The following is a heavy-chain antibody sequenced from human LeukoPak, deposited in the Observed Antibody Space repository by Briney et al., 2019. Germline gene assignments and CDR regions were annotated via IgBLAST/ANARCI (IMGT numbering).Heavy chain of an antibody. CDR3: ARDRYYDILTGYYPFDY. D-gene: IGHD3-9*01. J-gene: IGHJ4*02. CDR1: GYTFTSYG. CDR2: ISAYNGST. Sequence: RASVKVSCKASGYTFTSYGISWVRQAPGQGLEWMGWISAYNGSTNYAQKLQGRVTMTTDTSTSTAYMELRSLRSDDTAVYYCARDRYYDILTGYYPFDYWGQGTLVTVSS. V-gene: IGHV1-18*04.